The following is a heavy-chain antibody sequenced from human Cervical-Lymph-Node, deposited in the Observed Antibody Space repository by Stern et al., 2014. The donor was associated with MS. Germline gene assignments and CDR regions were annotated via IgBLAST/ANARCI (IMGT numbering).Heavy chain of an antibody. CDR3: AREHHGGNFAA. J-gene: IGHJ5*02. D-gene: IGHD4-23*01. CDR2: IVPIFEKS. Sequence: VQLEESGAEVKKPGSSVKVSCKVSGATFSTNGISWVRQGPGKGLVWMGAIVPIFEKSNYAQKFRGRFSITADESTNTAYMELTSLTSEDTGVYYCAREHHGGNFAAWGQGTLVTVSS. V-gene: IGHV1-69*01. CDR1: GATFSTNG.